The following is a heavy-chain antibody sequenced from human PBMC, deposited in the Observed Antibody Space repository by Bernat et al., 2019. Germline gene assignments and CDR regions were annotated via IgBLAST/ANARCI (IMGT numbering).Heavy chain of an antibody. CDR1: GGSISTYY. J-gene: IGHJ3*02. CDR3: AREIWLRNIHDAFDI. CDR2: IYNSGTT. V-gene: IGHV4-4*08. D-gene: IGHD3-9*01. Sequence: QVQLQESGPGLVKPSETLSLTCTVSGGSISTYYWSWIRQPPGKGLEWIGYIYNSGTTNYNPSLRSRVTISLDTPKNQFSLRLSSVTAADTAVYYCAREIWLRNIHDAFDIWGQGTMVTVSS.